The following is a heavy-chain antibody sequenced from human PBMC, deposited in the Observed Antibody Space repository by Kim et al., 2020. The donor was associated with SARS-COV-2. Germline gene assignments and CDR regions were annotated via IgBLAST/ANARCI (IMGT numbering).Heavy chain of an antibody. Sequence: TYYNPSLKSRVTISVDTSKNQFSLKLSSVTAADTAVYYCARQSYYYGLDYWGQGTLVTVSS. D-gene: IGHD3-10*01. J-gene: IGHJ4*02. CDR2: T. CDR3: ARQSYYYGLDY. V-gene: IGHV4-31*02.